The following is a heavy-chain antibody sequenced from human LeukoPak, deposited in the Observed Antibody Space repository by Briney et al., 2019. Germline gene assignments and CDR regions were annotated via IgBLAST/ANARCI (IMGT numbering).Heavy chain of an antibody. V-gene: IGHV4-39*01. CDR1: GGSISSSSHY. CDR3: ARHQWLGPFDS. Sequence: SETLSLTCTVFGGSISSSSHYWGWIRQPPAEGLEWIGSIYFSGSTYYSPSLKSRVTISVDPSTNQFPLKLSSVTAADTAVYFCARHQWLGPFDSWGQGTLVTVSS. CDR2: IYFSGST. D-gene: IGHD6-19*01. J-gene: IGHJ4*02.